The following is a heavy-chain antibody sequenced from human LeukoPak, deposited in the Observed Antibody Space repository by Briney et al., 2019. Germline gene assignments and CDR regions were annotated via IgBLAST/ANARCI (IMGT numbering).Heavy chain of an antibody. CDR3: ARLGSSWDFFDL. D-gene: IGHD6-13*01. Sequence: GGSLRLSCVASGFPFGDYYMSWIRQAPGEGLDWVAYISGSGNDIYYADSVKGRFTISRDNAKNSVYLQMNSLRVEDTGVYYCARLGSSWDFFDLWGQGTLVTVS. V-gene: IGHV3-11*04. J-gene: IGHJ4*02. CDR1: GFPFGDYY. CDR2: ISGSGNDI.